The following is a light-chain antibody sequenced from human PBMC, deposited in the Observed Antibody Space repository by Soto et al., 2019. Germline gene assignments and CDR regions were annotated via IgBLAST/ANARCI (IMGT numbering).Light chain of an antibody. Sequence: LTKYASVSGYPGHAGKVSNTITNNDTGGYNYVSWYQHHPGKAPKLIIYDVTNRPSGVSNPFSGSKSGNTASLTISGLQPEDEADYYCSSYTTSNTRQIVFGTGTKVTVL. CDR1: NNDTGGYNY. CDR3: SSYTTSNTRQIV. V-gene: IGLV2-14*03. CDR2: DVT. J-gene: IGLJ1*01.